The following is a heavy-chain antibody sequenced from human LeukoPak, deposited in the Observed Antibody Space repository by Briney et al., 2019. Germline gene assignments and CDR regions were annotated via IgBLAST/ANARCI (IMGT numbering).Heavy chain of an antibody. Sequence: GGSLRLSCAASGFTFSSYAMSWVRQAPGKGLEWVSAISGSGGSTYYADSVKGRFTISRDNSKNTLYLQMNSLRAEDTAVYYCATGDISGYYPFDYWGQGTLVTVSS. CDR2: ISGSGGST. CDR1: GFTFSSYA. V-gene: IGHV3-23*01. D-gene: IGHD3-22*01. CDR3: ATGDISGYYPFDY. J-gene: IGHJ4*02.